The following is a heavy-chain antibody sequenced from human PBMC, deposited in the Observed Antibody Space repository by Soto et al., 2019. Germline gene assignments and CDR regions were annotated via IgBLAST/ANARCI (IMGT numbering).Heavy chain of an antibody. V-gene: IGHV5-10-1*01. D-gene: IGHD6-13*01. J-gene: IGHJ6*02. CDR2: VDPSDSYS. CDR1: LYNFPRYW. Sequence: GASLKIFCNASLYNFPRYWITCVRQLPGKGMEWMGRVDPSDSYSNYSPSFQGHVTISADKSISTAYLQWRSLKAWDTAMYYCASPGYSSRWYPTRHYYGMDVWGQGTRGTASS. CDR3: ASPGYSSRWYPTRHYYGMDV.